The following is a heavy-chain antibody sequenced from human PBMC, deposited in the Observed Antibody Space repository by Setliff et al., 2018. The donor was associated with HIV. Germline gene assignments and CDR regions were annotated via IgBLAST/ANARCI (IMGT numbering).Heavy chain of an antibody. D-gene: IGHD3-3*01. Sequence: SETLSLTCAVSGGSISSSNWWSWVRQPPGKGLEWIGTIYYSGSTYYNPSLKSRLTMSIDTSKNQFSLKLSSVTAADTAVYYCARDRGRVVGFDYWGQGTLVTVSS. V-gene: IGHV4-4*02. CDR3: ARDRGRVVGFDY. CDR2: IYYSGST. J-gene: IGHJ4*02. CDR1: GGSISSSNW.